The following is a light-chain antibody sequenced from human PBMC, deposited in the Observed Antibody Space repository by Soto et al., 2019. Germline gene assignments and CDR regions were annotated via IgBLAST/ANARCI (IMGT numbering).Light chain of an antibody. CDR2: KAS. CDR3: QQYNTYSRT. Sequence: DIQMTQSPSTLSASVGDRVTITCRASQSISTWLAWYQQKPGKAPKLLIYKASSLESGVPSRFSGSGSGTEFTLTINGLQPDDFATYYFQQYNTYSRTFGQGSKVEIK. V-gene: IGKV1-5*03. J-gene: IGKJ1*01. CDR1: QSISTW.